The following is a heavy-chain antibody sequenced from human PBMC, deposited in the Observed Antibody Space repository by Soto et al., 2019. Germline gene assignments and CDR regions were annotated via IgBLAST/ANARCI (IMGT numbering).Heavy chain of an antibody. D-gene: IGHD1-7*01. CDR3: ARSVEVHFDY. J-gene: IGHJ4*01. Sequence: EVQLVESGGGLVQPGGSLRLTCVASGFPFSIYSMNWVRQAPGKGLEWSSYITSDTNTIKYADSVKGRFTISRDNAKNLVYLQMNSLRDEDTAVYFCARSVEVHFDYWGHGTVVTVSS. CDR1: GFPFSIYS. V-gene: IGHV3-48*02. CDR2: ITSDTNTI.